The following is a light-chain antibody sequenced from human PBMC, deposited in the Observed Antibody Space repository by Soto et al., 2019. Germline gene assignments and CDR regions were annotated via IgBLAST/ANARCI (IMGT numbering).Light chain of an antibody. V-gene: IGKV1-5*01. J-gene: IGKJ1*01. CDR3: QQYDSFPWT. CDR1: QDISKW. Sequence: DIQMTQSPSTLSASVGDRVAITCRASQDISKWLAWYQQKQGKPPKLLIYDASGLDSGVPSRFSGSGYGTEFTLTISGLQPEDFATFYCQQYDSFPWTFGPGTKVDIK. CDR2: DAS.